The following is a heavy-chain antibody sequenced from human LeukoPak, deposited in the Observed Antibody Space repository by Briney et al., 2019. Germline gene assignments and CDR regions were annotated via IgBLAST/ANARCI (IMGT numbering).Heavy chain of an antibody. CDR2: VSSSSSYI. D-gene: IGHD6-19*01. J-gene: IGHJ4*02. V-gene: IGHV3-21*01. Sequence: GGSLRLSCAASGFTFSSYSMNWVRQAPGKGLEWVSSVSSSSSYIYYADSVKGRFTISRDNAKNSLYLQMNSLRAEDTAVYYCARDPVAGGFSDYWGQGTLVTVSS. CDR3: ARDPVAGGFSDY. CDR1: GFTFSSYS.